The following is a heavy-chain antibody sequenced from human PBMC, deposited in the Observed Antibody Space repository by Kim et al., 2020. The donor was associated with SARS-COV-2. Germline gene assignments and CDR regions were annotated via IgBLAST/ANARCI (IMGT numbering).Heavy chain of an antibody. V-gene: IGHV3-7*03. CDR3: ARPLLYGDYAIDP. CDR1: GFTFSSYW. Sequence: GGSLRLSCAASGFTFSSYWMSWVRQAPGKGLEWVANIKQDGSEKYYVDSVKGRFTISRDNAKNSLYLQMNSLRAEDTAVYYCARPLLYGDYAIDPWGQGTLVTVSS. D-gene: IGHD4-17*01. CDR2: IKQDGSEK. J-gene: IGHJ5*02.